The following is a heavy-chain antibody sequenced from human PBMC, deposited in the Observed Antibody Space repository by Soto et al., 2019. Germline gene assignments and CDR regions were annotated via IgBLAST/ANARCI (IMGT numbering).Heavy chain of an antibody. CDR3: ACRFCSGGTCYLYY. Sequence: GGSLRLSCAASGFTFSNYWMNWVRQAPGKGLEWVANIKQDGSEKYYVDSVKGRFTISRDNAKNSLYLQMNSLRAEDTAVYYCACRFCSGGTCYLYYWGQGTLVTVSS. CDR1: GFTFSNYW. CDR2: IKQDGSEK. V-gene: IGHV3-7*01. J-gene: IGHJ4*02. D-gene: IGHD2-15*01.